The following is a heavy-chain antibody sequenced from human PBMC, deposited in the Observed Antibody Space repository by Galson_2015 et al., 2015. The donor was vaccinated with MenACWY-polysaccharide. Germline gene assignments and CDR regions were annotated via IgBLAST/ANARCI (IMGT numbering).Heavy chain of an antibody. CDR2: ISSSSSYI. CDR3: ARVGALGVYYYYGMDV. CDR1: GFTFSSYS. D-gene: IGHD3-16*01. J-gene: IGHJ6*02. V-gene: IGHV3-21*01. Sequence: SLRLSCAASGFTFSSYSMNWVRQAPGKGLEWVSSISSSSSYIYYADSVKGRFTISRDNAKNSLYLQMNSLRAEDTAVYYCARVGALGVYYYYGMDVWGQGTTVTVSS.